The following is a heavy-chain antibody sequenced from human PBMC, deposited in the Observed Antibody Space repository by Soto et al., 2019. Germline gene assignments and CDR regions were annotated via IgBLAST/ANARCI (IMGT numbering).Heavy chain of an antibody. CDR1: GGSISSNSNY. V-gene: IGHV4-39*07. D-gene: IGHD6-13*01. CDR2: IYSSGTT. CDR3: ARRVLGHSSWKNWFDP. Sequence: PSETLSLTCTVSGGSISSNSNYWGWIRQPPGKGLEWIGSIYSSGTTNYNPSLKSRVTISVDTSKNQFSLKLSSVTAADTAVYYCARRVLGHSSWKNWFDPGGQETLVTVSS. J-gene: IGHJ5*02.